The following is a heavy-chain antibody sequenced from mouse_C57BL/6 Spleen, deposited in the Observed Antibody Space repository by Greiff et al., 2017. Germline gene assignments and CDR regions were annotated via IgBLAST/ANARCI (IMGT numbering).Heavy chain of an antibody. CDR2: KSYDGSN. J-gene: IGHJ4*01. CDR3: ARGDGFDAMDY. V-gene: IGHV3-6*01. CDR1: GYSITSGYY. Sequence: DVQLQESGPGLVKPSQSLSLTCSVTGYSITSGYYWNWIRQFPGNKLEWMGYKSYDGSNNYNPSLKNRISITRDTSKNQFFLKLNSVTTEDTATYYCARGDGFDAMDYWGQGTSVTVSS. D-gene: IGHD2-3*01.